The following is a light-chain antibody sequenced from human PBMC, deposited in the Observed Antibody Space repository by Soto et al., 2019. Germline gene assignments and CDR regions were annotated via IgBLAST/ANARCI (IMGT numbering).Light chain of an antibody. V-gene: IGKV3-11*01. CDR2: DAY. CDR1: QYITIY. J-gene: IGKJ5*01. Sequence: EIVLTQSPGTLSLSPGERATLSCRASQYITIYLAWYQQKPGQAPRLLIYDAYNRATGIQARFSGSGSGTDFTLTIRSLEPDDFAVYYCKQRADWPITFGQGTRLEIK. CDR3: KQRADWPIT.